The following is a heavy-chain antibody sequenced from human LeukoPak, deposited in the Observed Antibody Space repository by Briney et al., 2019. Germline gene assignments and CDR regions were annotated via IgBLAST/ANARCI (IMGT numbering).Heavy chain of an antibody. CDR3: ARAPPEVRFLEWFYYYYGMDV. J-gene: IGHJ6*02. V-gene: IGHV1-18*01. CDR2: ISAYNGNT. Sequence: GSLKGSCKAAGCTWTNYGISWSRQAPEKGLEWMGWISAYNGNTNYAQKLQGRVTMTTDTSTSTAYMELRSLRSDDTAVYYCARAPPEVRFLEWFYYYYGMDVWGQGTTVTVSS. D-gene: IGHD3-3*01. CDR1: GCTWTNYG.